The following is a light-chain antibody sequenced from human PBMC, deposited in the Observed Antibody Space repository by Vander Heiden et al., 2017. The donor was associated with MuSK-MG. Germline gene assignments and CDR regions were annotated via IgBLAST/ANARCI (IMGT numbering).Light chain of an antibody. Sequence: YVVTQPPSLSVDPGKTASTTCGGDNIEAASVHWYQQRPGQAPVLIIYYDRDRPSGIPERFSGSNSGNTATLTISRVEAGDEADYYCQLWDSATDQAVFGGGTKLTVL. V-gene: IGLV3-21*04. CDR1: NIEAAS. CDR2: YDR. J-gene: IGLJ2*01. CDR3: QLWDSATDQAV.